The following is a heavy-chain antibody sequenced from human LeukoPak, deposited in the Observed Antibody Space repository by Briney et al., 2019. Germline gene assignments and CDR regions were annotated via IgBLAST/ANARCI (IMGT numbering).Heavy chain of an antibody. D-gene: IGHD6-13*01. J-gene: IGHJ4*02. CDR3: ARGGEAAALIGTGEGEAQNLDY. V-gene: IGHV1-69*06. Sequence: SVKVSCKASGGTFSSYAISWVRQAPGQGLEWMGGIIPIFGTANYAQKFQGRVTITADKSTSTAYMELSSLRSEDTAVYYCARGGEAAALIGTGEGEAQNLDYWGQGTLVTISS. CDR1: GGTFSSYA. CDR2: IIPIFGTA.